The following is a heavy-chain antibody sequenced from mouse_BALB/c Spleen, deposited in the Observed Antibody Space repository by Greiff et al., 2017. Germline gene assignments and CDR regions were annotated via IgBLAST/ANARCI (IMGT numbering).Heavy chain of an antibody. Sequence: QVQLQQSGAELMKPGASVKISCKATGYTFSSYWIHWVKQRPGHGLEWIGEIVPGSGSTNYNEKFKGKATFTADTSSNTAYMQLSSLTSEDSAVSNYARETAVVAWYFDVWGEGTTVTVSA. J-gene: IGHJ1*01. D-gene: IGHD1-1*01. CDR1: GYTFSSYW. V-gene: IGHV1-9*01. CDR3: ARETAVVAWYFDV. CDR2: IVPGSGST.